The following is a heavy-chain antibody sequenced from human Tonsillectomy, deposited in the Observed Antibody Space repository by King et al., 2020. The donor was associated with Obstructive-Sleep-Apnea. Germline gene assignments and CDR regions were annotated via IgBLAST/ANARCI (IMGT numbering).Heavy chain of an antibody. CDR2: IGTAGDT. Sequence: VQLVESGGGLVQPGGSLRLSCAASGFTFSSYDMHWVRQATGKGLEWVSAIGTAGDTYYPGSVKGRFTISRENAKNSLYLQMNSLRAGDTAVYYCARVRFTVVRGVLRYYGMDVWGQGTTVTVSS. D-gene: IGHD3-10*01. V-gene: IGHV3-13*01. CDR1: GFTFSSYD. J-gene: IGHJ6*02. CDR3: ARVRFTVVRGVLRYYGMDV.